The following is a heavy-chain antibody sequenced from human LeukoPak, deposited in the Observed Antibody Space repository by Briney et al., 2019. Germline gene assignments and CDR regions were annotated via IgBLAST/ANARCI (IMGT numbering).Heavy chain of an antibody. J-gene: IGHJ1*01. D-gene: IGHD6-13*01. CDR1: GFTFSSYS. CDR2: ISSSSYI. CDR3: ARDLVSSPGSRVSFQH. V-gene: IGHV3-21*01. Sequence: KPVRSLRLSCAASGFTFSSYSMNWVRQAPGKGLGWVSSISSSSYIYYADSVKGRFTISRDNAKNSLYLHRNSLRGEDTAVYYCARDLVSSPGSRVSFQHWGQGTLVTVSS.